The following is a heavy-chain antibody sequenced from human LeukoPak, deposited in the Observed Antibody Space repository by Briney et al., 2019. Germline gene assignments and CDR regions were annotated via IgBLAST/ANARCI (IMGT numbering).Heavy chain of an antibody. J-gene: IGHJ4*02. CDR2: IRSKAYGGTT. V-gene: IGHV3-49*04. D-gene: IGHD6-13*01. Sequence: GGSLRLSCTASGFTFGDYAMSWVRQAPGKGLEWVGFIRSKAYGGTTEYAAPVKGRFTISRDDSKSIAYLQMNFLRAEDTAVYYCAKDTSAAAPLDYWGQGTLVTVSS. CDR1: GFTFGDYA. CDR3: AKDTSAAAPLDY.